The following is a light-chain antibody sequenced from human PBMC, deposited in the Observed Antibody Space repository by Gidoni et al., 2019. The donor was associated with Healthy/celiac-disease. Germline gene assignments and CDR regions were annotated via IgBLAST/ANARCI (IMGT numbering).Light chain of an antibody. Sequence: DIHMTQSPSSLSASVGDRVTITCQASQDISSYLNWYQQKPGKAPKLLIYDASNLETGVPSPFSGSGSGTDFTFTISSLQPEDIATYYCQQYDNRPITFGQGTRLEIK. CDR2: DAS. CDR3: QQYDNRPIT. CDR1: QDISSY. V-gene: IGKV1-33*01. J-gene: IGKJ5*01.